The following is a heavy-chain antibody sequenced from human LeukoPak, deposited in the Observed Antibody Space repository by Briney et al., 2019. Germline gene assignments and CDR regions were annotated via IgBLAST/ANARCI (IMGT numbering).Heavy chain of an antibody. J-gene: IGHJ3*02. D-gene: IGHD3-3*01. V-gene: IGHV3-9*01. Sequence: QPGGSLRLSCVASGFTFDDYAMYWVRQVPGKGLERVSGISWNSDTIDYADSVKGRFTISRDNAKNSLYLQMNSLRAEDAALYHCARALYYDFWSGSPDDAFDIWGQGTMVTVSS. CDR1: GFTFDDYA. CDR3: ARALYYDFWSGSPDDAFDI. CDR2: ISWNSDTI.